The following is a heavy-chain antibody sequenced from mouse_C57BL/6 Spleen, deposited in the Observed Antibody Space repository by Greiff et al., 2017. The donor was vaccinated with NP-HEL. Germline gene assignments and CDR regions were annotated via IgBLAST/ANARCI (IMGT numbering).Heavy chain of an antibody. Sequence: QVQLQQPGAELVKPGASVKLSCKASGYTFTSYWMHWVKQRPGQGLEWIGMIHPNSGSTNYNEKFKSKATLTVDKSSSTAYMQLSSLTSEDSAVYVCARAHGYYPYYFDYWGQGTTLTVSS. D-gene: IGHD2-3*01. CDR1: GYTFTSYW. V-gene: IGHV1-64*01. J-gene: IGHJ2*01. CDR2: IHPNSGST. CDR3: ARAHGYYPYYFDY.